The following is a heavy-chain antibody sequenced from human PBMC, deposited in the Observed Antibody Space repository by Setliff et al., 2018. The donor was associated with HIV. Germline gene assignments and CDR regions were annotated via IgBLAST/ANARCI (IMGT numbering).Heavy chain of an antibody. CDR3: AIVTELDYYGGSGPTHLLFDS. CDR1: GGTFIRYA. D-gene: IGHD3-22*01. CDR2: IIPIFGIP. V-gene: IGHV1-69*13. Sequence: ASVKVSCKASGGTFIRYAFNWVRQAPGQGLEWMGEIIPIFGIPSYAQRFQDRVTITADESTNTAYMELSSLRSEDTAAYYCAIVTELDYYGGSGPTHLLFDSWGQGTLVTVSS. J-gene: IGHJ4*02.